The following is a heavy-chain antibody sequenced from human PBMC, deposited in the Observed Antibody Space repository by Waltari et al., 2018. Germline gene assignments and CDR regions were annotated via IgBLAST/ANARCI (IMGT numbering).Heavy chain of an antibody. CDR1: GGSIRSYY. CDR3: ARDPPIAVAGNWYFDL. J-gene: IGHJ2*01. CDR2: SHYSGRT. V-gene: IGHV4-59*01. Sequence: QVQLQESGPGLVKPSETLSLTCTVPGGSIRSYYWSWIRPPPGKGLAWSGYSHYSGRTNHNPSLKSRVTLSVDTSKNQFSLKLSSVTAADAAVYYCARDPPIAVAGNWYFDLWGRGTLVTVSS. D-gene: IGHD6-19*01.